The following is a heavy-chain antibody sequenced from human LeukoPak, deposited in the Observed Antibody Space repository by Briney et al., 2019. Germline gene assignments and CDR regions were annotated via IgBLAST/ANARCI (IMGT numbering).Heavy chain of an antibody. V-gene: IGHV3-9*01. CDR3: AKGQYSGYDSQPDY. CDR2: ISWSGGGI. J-gene: IGHJ4*02. Sequence: GGSLRLSCTASGFTFGDYAMHWVRQAPGKGLHWVSGISWSGGGIGYADSVKGRFTISRDNAKNSLYLQMNRLRPEDTAVYFCAKGQYSGYDSQPDYWGQGTLVTVSS. CDR1: GFTFGDYA. D-gene: IGHD5-12*01.